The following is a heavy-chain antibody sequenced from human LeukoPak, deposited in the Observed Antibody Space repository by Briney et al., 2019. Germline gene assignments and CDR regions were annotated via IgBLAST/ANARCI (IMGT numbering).Heavy chain of an antibody. V-gene: IGHV5-51*01. CDR1: GYSFTNYW. Sequence: GESLKISCKASGYSFTNYWIGWVRQMPGKGLEWMAIIYPADSNTRYSPSFQGQVTISADKSISTAYLQWSTLKASDTAMYYCATYNWGFYYFDYWGQGTLVTVSS. J-gene: IGHJ4*02. D-gene: IGHD1-1*01. CDR3: ATYNWGFYYFDY. CDR2: IYPADSNT.